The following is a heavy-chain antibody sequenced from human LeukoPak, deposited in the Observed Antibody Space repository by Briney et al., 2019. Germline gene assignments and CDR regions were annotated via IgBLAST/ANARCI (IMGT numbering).Heavy chain of an antibody. V-gene: IGHV3-30-3*01. Sequence: SGGSLRLSCAASGFTFSSYAMHWVRQAPGKGLEWVAVISYDGSNKYYADSVKGRFTISRDNSKNTLYLQMNSLRAEDTAVYYCARVPYYYDSSGSLNFDYWGQGTLVTVSS. CDR2: ISYDGSNK. CDR1: GFTFSSYA. J-gene: IGHJ4*02. CDR3: ARVPYYYDSSGSLNFDY. D-gene: IGHD3-22*01.